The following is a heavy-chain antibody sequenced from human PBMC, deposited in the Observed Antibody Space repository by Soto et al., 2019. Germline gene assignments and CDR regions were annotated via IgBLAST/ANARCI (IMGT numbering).Heavy chain of an antibody. Sequence: QLQLQESGPRLVKPSGTLSLTCTVSGGSIRSSDFYWDWVRQPPGKGLEWIGTINYSGTTFYSQFLRGRLIISVDTSSNQFSLKLSSVTAADTAVYYCARHHTGHDNLEHWGRGTLVTVSS. J-gene: IGHJ1*01. CDR3: ARHHTGHDNLEH. D-gene: IGHD1-1*01. V-gene: IGHV4-39*01. CDR1: GGSIRSSDFY. CDR2: INYSGTT.